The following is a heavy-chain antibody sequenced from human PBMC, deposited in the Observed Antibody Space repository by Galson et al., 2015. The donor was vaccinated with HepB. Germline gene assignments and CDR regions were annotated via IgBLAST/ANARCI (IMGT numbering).Heavy chain of an antibody. CDR1: GFTFSSYA. V-gene: IGHV3-30-3*01. J-gene: IGHJ4*02. CDR2: ISYDGSNK. Sequence: SLRLSCAASGFTFSSYAMHWVRQAPGKGLEWVAVISYDGSNKYYADSVKGRFTISRDNSKNTLYLQMNSLRAEDTAVYYCARVGGYDYVWGSYRCWGQGTLVTVSS. D-gene: IGHD3-16*02. CDR3: ARVGGYDYVWGSYRC.